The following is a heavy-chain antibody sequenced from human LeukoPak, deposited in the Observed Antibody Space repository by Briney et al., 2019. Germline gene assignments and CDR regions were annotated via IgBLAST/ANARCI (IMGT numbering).Heavy chain of an antibody. CDR1: GFTFNTYN. CDR2: TTSSGSTI. V-gene: IGHV3-48*01. J-gene: IGHJ4*02. CDR3: VRSGAYGAHNY. Sequence: GGSLRFSCAASGFTFNTYNMNWARQAPGKGLEWVSYTTSSGSTIYYADSVKGRFTISRDNAKNSLYLQMNSLRAEDTAVYYCVRSGAYGAHNYWGQGTLVTVSS. D-gene: IGHD4-17*01.